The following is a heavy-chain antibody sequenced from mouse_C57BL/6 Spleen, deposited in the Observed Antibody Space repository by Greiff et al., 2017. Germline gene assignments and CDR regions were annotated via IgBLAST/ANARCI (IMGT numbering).Heavy chain of an antibody. V-gene: IGHV2-9*01. D-gene: IGHD1-1*01. CDR1: GFSLTSYG. CDR3: ATHYYGSSYDAMDY. CDR2: IWGGGST. J-gene: IGHJ4*01. Sequence: VKLMESGPGLVAPSQRLSITCTVSGFSLTSYGVDWVRQPPGTGLEWLGVIWGGGSTNYNSALMSRLSISKDNSNSQVFLKMNSLQTDDTAMDYCATHYYGSSYDAMDYWGQGTSVTVAS.